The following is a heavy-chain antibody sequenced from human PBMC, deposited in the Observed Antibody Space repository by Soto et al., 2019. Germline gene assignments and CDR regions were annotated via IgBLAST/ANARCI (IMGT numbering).Heavy chain of an antibody. D-gene: IGHD3-10*01. Sequence: QVQLVQSGAELKKPGASVKVSCKASGYTFSNYDMNCVLQATGQGPEWIGWVNPNNADTGYAQKFQGRVTLTTDISTTTAYMELTSLRSEDTAIYYCAKVSRKGSAIDFDYWGQGTLITVSS. CDR3: AKVSRKGSAIDFDY. CDR2: VNPNNADT. J-gene: IGHJ4*02. CDR1: GYTFSNYD. V-gene: IGHV1-8*01.